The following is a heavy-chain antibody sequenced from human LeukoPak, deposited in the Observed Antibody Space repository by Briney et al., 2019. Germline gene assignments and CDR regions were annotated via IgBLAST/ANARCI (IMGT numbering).Heavy chain of an antibody. V-gene: IGHV1-2*02. D-gene: IGHD4-17*01. J-gene: IGHJ4*02. CDR1: GYTFTGYY. CDR3: ARNPVTTKYFDY. CDR2: INPNSGGT. Sequence: GASVKVSCKASGYTFTGYYMHWVRQAPGQGLEWMGWINPNSGGTNYAQKFQGRVTMTRDTSISTAYMEVSRLTSDDTAVYYCARNPVTTKYFDYWGQGTLVTVSS.